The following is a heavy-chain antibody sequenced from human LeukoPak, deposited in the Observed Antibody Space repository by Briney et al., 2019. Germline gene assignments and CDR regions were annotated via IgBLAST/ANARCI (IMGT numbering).Heavy chain of an antibody. V-gene: IGHV1-8*01. CDR1: GYTFTSYD. D-gene: IGHD5-24*01. CDR3: ARDYGYNYAFDI. Sequence: EASVKVSCKASGYTFTSYDINWVRQATGQGLAWMGWMNPNSGNTGYAQKFQGRVTMTRNTSISTAYMELSSLRSEDTAVYYCARDYGYNYAFDIWGQGTMVTVSS. J-gene: IGHJ3*02. CDR2: MNPNSGNT.